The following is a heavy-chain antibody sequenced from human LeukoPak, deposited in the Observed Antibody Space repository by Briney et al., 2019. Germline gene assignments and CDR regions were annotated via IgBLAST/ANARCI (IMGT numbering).Heavy chain of an antibody. CDR2: ISLDGSQK. J-gene: IGHJ4*02. V-gene: IGHV3-7*01. CDR1: GFTFSNYW. CDR3: ARKRPNYFDY. Sequence: PGGSLRLSCAASGFTFSNYWMAWVRQAPGKGPEWVANISLDGSQKYYVDSVKGRFTISRDNAENSLYLQMNSLRAEDTALYYCARKRPNYFDYWGQGTLVTVSS.